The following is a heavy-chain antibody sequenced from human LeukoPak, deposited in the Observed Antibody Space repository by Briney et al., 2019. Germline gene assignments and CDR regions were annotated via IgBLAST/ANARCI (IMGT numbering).Heavy chain of an antibody. Sequence: SVKVSCKASRGTFSSYAISWVRQAPGQGLEWVGGIIPIFGTANYAQKFQGRVTITADESTSTAYMELVRLRSEDTAVYYCAKKLGSRIDWYFDLWGRGTLVTVSS. J-gene: IGHJ2*01. D-gene: IGHD7-27*01. V-gene: IGHV1-69*13. CDR3: AKKLGSRIDWYFDL. CDR1: RGTFSSYA. CDR2: IIPIFGTA.